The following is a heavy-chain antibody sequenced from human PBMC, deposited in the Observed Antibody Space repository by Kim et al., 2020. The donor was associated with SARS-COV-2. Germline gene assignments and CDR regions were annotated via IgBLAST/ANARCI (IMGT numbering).Heavy chain of an antibody. Sequence: NYAQKLQGRVTMTTDTSTSTAYMELRSLRSDDTAVYYCARVPNWKLGMDVWGQGTTVTVSS. D-gene: IGHD1-20*01. J-gene: IGHJ6*02. V-gene: IGHV1-18*01. CDR3: ARVPNWKLGMDV.